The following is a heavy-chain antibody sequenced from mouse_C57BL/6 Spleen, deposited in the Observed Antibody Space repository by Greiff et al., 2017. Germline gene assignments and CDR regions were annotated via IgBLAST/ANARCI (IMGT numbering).Heavy chain of an antibody. D-gene: IGHD2-4*01. Sequence: QVQLQQSGAELVKPGASVKLSCKASGYTFTEYTIHWVKQRSGQGLEWIGWFYPGSGSIKYNEKFKDKATLTADKSSSTVYMELSRLTSEDSAVYFCARHEVKGLAGDYAWFAYWGQGTLVTVSA. J-gene: IGHJ3*01. CDR2: FYPGSGSI. V-gene: IGHV1-62-2*01. CDR3: ARHEVKGLAGDYAWFAY. CDR1: GYTFTEYT.